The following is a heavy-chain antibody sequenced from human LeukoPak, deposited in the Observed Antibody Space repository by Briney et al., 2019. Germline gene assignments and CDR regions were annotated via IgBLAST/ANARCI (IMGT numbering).Heavy chain of an antibody. CDR1: GGSFTSYW. J-gene: IGHJ4*02. CDR3: ARQSGSYRTHFDY. V-gene: IGHV5-51*01. CDR2: IYPGDSDT. D-gene: IGHD1-26*01. Sequence: GESLKISCKGSGGSFTSYWIGWVRQMPGKGLEWMGIIYPGDSDTRYSPSFQGQGTISVDKSISTAYLQWSSLKASDTAMYYCARQSGSYRTHFDYWGQGTLVTVSS.